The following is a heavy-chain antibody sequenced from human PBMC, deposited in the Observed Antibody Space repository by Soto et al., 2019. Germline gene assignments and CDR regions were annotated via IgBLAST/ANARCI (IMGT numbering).Heavy chain of an antibody. D-gene: IGHD3-22*01. J-gene: IGHJ4*02. V-gene: IGHV4-39*01. CDR3: ARRSRSVYYDDSSGYYDDY. CDR1: CGSISSSSYY. CDR2: IYYSGST. Sequence: SETLSLTCTVSCGSISSSSYYWGLIRQPPGKGLEWIGSIYYSGSTYYNPSPKSRVTISVDTSKNQFSLKLSSVTAADTAVYYCARRSRSVYYDDSSGYYDDYGGQGTLVTVSS.